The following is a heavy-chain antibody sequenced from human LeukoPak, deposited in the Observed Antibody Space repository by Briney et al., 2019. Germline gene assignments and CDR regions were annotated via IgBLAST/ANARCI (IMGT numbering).Heavy chain of an antibody. CDR1: GYTFTGYY. D-gene: IGHD6-25*01. Sequence: ASVKVSCKASGYTFTGYYMHWVRQAPGQGLEWMGWINPNSGGTNYAQKFQGRVTMTRDTSISTAYMELSRLGSDDTAVYYCARDGDGYSSGGFDYWGQGTLVTVSS. CDR3: ARDGDGYSSGGFDY. CDR2: INPNSGGT. J-gene: IGHJ4*02. V-gene: IGHV1-2*02.